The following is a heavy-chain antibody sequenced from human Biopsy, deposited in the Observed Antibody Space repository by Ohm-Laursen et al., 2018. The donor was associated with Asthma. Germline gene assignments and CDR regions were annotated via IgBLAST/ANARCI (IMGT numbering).Heavy chain of an antibody. CDR2: IYSDGTS. Sequence: SLRLSCSASGFTVSRDHMIWVRQAPGKGLEWVSDIYSDGTSHTAVSVRSRFTISRDYSKNTLYLQMHSLGDEDTAVYYCARRDSGGWSQYYFDYWGQGTLVTVSS. J-gene: IGHJ4*02. V-gene: IGHV3-53*01. D-gene: IGHD6-19*01. CDR3: ARRDSGGWSQYYFDY. CDR1: GFTVSRDH.